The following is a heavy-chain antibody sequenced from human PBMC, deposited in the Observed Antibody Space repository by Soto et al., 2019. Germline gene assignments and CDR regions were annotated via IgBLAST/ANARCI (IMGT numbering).Heavy chain of an antibody. CDR1: GFPFDDCT. CDR3: SVADSPXTAYLYIY. Sequence: SLRLSCRGSGFPFDDCTINWVRLAPAKGRVWVGLIRNQSYQETTENAAAGKGRFTISEDTSNHIAYLQMXSLNSEDSPVHYRSVADSPXTAYLYIYWGHGT. J-gene: IGHJ4*01. V-gene: IGHV3-49*04. CDR2: IRNQSYQETT. D-gene: IGHD3-16*01.